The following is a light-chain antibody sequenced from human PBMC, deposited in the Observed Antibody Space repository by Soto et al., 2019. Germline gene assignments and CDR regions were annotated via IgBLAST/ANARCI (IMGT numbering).Light chain of an antibody. V-gene: IGLV2-23*01. Sequence: QSVLTQPASVSGSPGQSITISCTGTSSDVGSYNLVSWYQQHPGKAPKLIIYEGSKRPSGVSNRFSGSKSGNTASLTISGLQAEDEADYYCCSYAGPTSVVFGGGTKVTVL. CDR2: EGS. J-gene: IGLJ2*01. CDR1: SSDVGSYNL. CDR3: CSYAGPTSVV.